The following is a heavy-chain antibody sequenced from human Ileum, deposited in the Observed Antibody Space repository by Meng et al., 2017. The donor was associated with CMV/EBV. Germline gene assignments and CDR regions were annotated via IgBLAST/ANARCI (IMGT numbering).Heavy chain of an antibody. CDR3: AKDGGEIISASIDY. D-gene: IGHD6-25*01. J-gene: IGHJ4*02. Sequence: VQVVGSGGGVVQAGGFLRLVCAVSGFTFIKYGMHWVRQAPGKGLEWVAFIQYDGNTKYYADSVKGRFTISRDNSKNTLYLQMNSLRREDTALYYCAKDGGEIISASIDYWGQGALVTVSS. CDR1: GFTFIKYG. CDR2: IQYDGNTK. V-gene: IGHV3-30*02.